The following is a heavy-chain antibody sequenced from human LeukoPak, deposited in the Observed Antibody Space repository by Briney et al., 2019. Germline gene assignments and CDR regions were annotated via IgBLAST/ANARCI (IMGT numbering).Heavy chain of an antibody. D-gene: IGHD5-24*01. Sequence: HPGGSLRLSCAASGFMFSSNWMSWVRLAPGKGLEWVANIKEDGTETYYVDSVKGRFTISRDNAKNSLYLQMNSLGVEDTAVYYCAKEGRSLQTYWGQGTLVAVSS. V-gene: IGHV3-7*03. J-gene: IGHJ4*02. CDR3: AKEGRSLQTY. CDR2: IKEDGTET. CDR1: GFMFSSNW.